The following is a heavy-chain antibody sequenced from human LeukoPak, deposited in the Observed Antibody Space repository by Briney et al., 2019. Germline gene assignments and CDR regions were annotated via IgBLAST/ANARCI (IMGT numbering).Heavy chain of an antibody. J-gene: IGHJ5*02. CDR3: AREYSYGRYNWFDP. D-gene: IGHD5-18*01. CDR2: IYHSGST. Sequence: SETLSLTCTVSGGSISSYYWSWIRQPPGKGLEWIGSIYHSGSTYYNPSLKSRVTISVDTSKNQFSLKLSSVTAADTAVYYCAREYSYGRYNWFDPWGQGTLVTVSS. V-gene: IGHV4-38-2*02. CDR1: GGSISSYY.